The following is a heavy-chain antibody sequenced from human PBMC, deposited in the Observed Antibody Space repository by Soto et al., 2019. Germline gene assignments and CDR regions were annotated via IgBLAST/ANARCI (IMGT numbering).Heavy chain of an antibody. CDR2: IYYSGTT. CDR3: VRLIGNSWLDS. Sequence: SETLSLTCTVSGDSITSNSYFWAWIRQPPRKGLEWIGSIYYSGTTHYNPSLKSQITISLDMYNNRISLQLNSVTPDDTAVYYCVRLIGNSWLDSWGQGTLVTVSS. J-gene: IGHJ5*01. CDR1: GDSITSNSYF. V-gene: IGHV4-39*01.